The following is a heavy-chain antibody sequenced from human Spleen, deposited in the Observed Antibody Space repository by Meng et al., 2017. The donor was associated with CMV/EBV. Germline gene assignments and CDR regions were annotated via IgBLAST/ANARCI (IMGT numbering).Heavy chain of an antibody. CDR1: GDSITSSY. Sequence: SETLSLTCTVSGDSITSSYWSWIRQPPGKGLEWIGYIYYTGRTNYNPSLKSRVTISVDTSKNQFSLKLSSVTAADTAVYYCAREWSTWQPFDYWGQGTLVTVSS. CDR2: IYYTGRT. CDR3: AREWSTWQPFDY. J-gene: IGHJ4*02. V-gene: IGHV4-59*01. D-gene: IGHD2-15*01.